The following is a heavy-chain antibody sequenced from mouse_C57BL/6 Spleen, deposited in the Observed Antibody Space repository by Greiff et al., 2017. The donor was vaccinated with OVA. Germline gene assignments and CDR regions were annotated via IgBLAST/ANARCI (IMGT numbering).Heavy chain of an antibody. CDR2: ISSGSSTT. CDR1: GFTFSDYG. Sequence: EVQVVESGGGLVKPGGSLKLSCAASGFTFSDYGMHWVRQAPEKGLEWVAYISSGSSTTYYADTVKGRFTISRDNAKNTLFLQMTSLRSEDTAMYYGARDWDVYYYAMDYWGQGTSVTVSS. CDR3: ARDWDVYYYAMDY. J-gene: IGHJ4*01. D-gene: IGHD4-1*01. V-gene: IGHV5-17*01.